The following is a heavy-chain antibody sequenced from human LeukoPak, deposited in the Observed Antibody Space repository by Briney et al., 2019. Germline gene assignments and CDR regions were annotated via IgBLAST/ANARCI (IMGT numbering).Heavy chain of an antibody. J-gene: IGHJ4*02. CDR1: GFTFSSYA. CDR2: ISGSGDNT. D-gene: IGHD2-15*01. CDR3: AKDPREAVYFFDY. Sequence: GGSLRLSCAASGFTFSSYAMTWVRQAPGKGLEWASTISGSGDNTYYADSVRGRFTISRDNSRNTLYLQMNSLRAEDTAVYSCAKDPREAVYFFDYWGQGTLVTVSS. V-gene: IGHV3-23*01.